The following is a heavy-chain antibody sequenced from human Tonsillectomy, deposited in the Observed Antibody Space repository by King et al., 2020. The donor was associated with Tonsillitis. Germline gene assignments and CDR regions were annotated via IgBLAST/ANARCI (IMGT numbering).Heavy chain of an antibody. CDR1: GGTIDTYS. V-gene: IGHV1-69*04. CDR3: AREADGYNWRSAYDV. Sequence: QLVQSGAEMKRPGSSVKVSCKAFGGTIDTYSINWVRQAPGQGLEWMGRIIPIENIKHFGQNFEDRLTITADTSGTTVYMELSSLRSDDTALYFCAREADGYNWRSAYDVWGQGTKVIVSS. CDR2: IIPIENIK. J-gene: IGHJ3*01. D-gene: IGHD5-24*01.